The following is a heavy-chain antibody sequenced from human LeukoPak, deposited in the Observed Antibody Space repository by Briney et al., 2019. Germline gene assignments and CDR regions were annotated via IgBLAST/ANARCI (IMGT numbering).Heavy chain of an antibody. D-gene: IGHD6-19*01. J-gene: IGHJ4*02. Sequence: PSETLSLTCTVSGGSISSSSYSWGWIRQPPGKGLEWIGSIYYSGTTYYNPSLKSRVTISVDTSKNQFSLNLSSVTAADTAVYYCARGQNLYSSAWGYWGQGALVTVSS. CDR2: IYYSGTT. CDR1: GGSISSSSYS. CDR3: ARGQNLYSSAWGY. V-gene: IGHV4-39*01.